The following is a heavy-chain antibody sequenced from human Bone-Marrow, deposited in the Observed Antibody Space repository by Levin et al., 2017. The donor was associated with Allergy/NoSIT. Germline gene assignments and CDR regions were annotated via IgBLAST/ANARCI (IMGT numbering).Heavy chain of an antibody. CDR1: ASTFSSYA. J-gene: IGHJ5*02. CDR2: ISAGSGDRT. CDR3: ASPGFWSDYRLYITQWFDP. V-gene: IGHV3-23*01. Sequence: AGGSLRLSCAASASTFSSYAMSWVRRAPGKGLEWISAISAGSGDRTYYADSVKGRFTISRDNSKNTLYLQMSSLRAEDTAVYYCASPGFWSDYRLYITQWFDPWGQGTLVTVSS. D-gene: IGHD3-3*01.